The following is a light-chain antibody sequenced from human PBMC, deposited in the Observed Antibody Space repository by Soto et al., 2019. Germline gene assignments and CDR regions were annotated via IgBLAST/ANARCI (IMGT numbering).Light chain of an antibody. Sequence: AIRMTQSPSSFSASTGDRVTITCRASQGISSYLASYQQKPGKAPKLLIYAASTLQSGVPSRFSGSGSGTDFNLTISCLQSEDFATYYCQQYYSYPRTFGQGTKVEIK. V-gene: IGKV1-8*01. J-gene: IGKJ1*01. CDR3: QQYYSYPRT. CDR2: AAS. CDR1: QGISSY.